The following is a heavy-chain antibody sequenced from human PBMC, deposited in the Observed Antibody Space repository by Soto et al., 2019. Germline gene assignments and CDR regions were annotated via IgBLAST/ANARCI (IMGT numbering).Heavy chain of an antibody. D-gene: IGHD4-17*01. V-gene: IGHV1-3*01. CDR3: ARDLDYGDATVGDY. J-gene: IGHJ4*02. Sequence: QVQLVQSGAEVKKPGASVKVSCKASGYTFTSYAMHWVRQAPGQRLEWMGWINAGNGNTKYSQKFQGRVTITRDTAASTAYLELSSLRSEDTSVYYWARDLDYGDATVGDYWGQGALVTVSS. CDR1: GYTFTSYA. CDR2: INAGNGNT.